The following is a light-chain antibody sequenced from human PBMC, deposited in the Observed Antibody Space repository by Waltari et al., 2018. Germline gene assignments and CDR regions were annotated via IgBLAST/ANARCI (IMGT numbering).Light chain of an antibody. CDR3: QQFHTSPRT. J-gene: IGKJ4*01. V-gene: IGKV3-20*01. CDR1: QSVSNNF. Sequence: CRASQSVSNNFLAGCQQRPGQTPRLLIYSASSRATGIPGRFSGSGSGTDFTLTITRLEPEDAAVYYCQQFHTSPRTFGGGTKVEVK. CDR2: SAS.